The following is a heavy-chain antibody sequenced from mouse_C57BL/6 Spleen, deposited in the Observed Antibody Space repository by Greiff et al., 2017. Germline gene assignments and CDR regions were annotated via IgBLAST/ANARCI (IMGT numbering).Heavy chain of an antibody. D-gene: IGHD1-1*01. CDR1: GYTFTDYE. J-gene: IGHJ2*01. Sequence: QVQLKQSGAELVRPGASVTLSCKASGYTFTDYEMHWVKQTPVHGLEWIGAIDPETGGTAYNQKFKGKAILTVDKSSSTAYMELSSLTSEDSAVYYCAREGLCYGSSYLFDYWGQGTTLTVSS. CDR2: IDPETGGT. V-gene: IGHV1-15*01. CDR3: AREGLCYGSSYLFDY.